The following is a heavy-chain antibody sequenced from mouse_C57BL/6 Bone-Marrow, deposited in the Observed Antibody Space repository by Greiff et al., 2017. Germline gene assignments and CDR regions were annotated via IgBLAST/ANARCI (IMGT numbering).Heavy chain of an antibody. V-gene: IGHV14-3*01. CDR1: GFNIHNTS. CDR2: IDPANGNT. D-gene: IGHD3-2*02. Sequence: VQLQQSVAELVRPGASVKLSCTASGFNIHNTSMHWVKQRPEQGLEWIGRIDPANGNTKYDPKFQGKATITADTSSNTADLQLSSLTFEDTASYYCARRQLRLYYFDYWGQGTTLTVSS. J-gene: IGHJ2*01. CDR3: ARRQLRLYYFDY.